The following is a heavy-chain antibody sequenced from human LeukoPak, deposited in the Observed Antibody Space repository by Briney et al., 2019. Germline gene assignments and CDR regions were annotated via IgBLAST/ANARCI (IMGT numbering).Heavy chain of an antibody. D-gene: IGHD2-15*01. CDR1: GFTFSVHD. J-gene: IGHJ4*02. CDR2: IRGRGNGGR. CDR3: AKSKVVAATMGRFDY. V-gene: IGHV3-23*01. Sequence: PGGSLRLSCATSGFTFSVHDMNWVRQAPGKGLEWVSTIRGRGNGGRYYADSVKGRFTISRDDSGNTLFLEMNSLRAEDTAVYYCAKSKVVAATMGRFDYWGQGTLVTVSS.